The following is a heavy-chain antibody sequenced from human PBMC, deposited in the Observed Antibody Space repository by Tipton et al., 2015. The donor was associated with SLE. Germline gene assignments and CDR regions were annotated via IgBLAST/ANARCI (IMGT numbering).Heavy chain of an antibody. CDR2: INQSGNT. J-gene: IGHJ5*02. V-gene: IGHV4-34*01. D-gene: IGHD3-22*01. Sequence: LRLSCAVYVGSFSGHHWTWIRQPPGKGLEWIGEINQSGNTDYKSSLKSRVTISVDTSKNQFSLKLTSVTAADTAVYYCARERGYYDSSGYVGDAWFDPWGRGTLVTAST. CDR1: VGSFSGHH. CDR3: ARERGYYDSSGYVGDAWFDP.